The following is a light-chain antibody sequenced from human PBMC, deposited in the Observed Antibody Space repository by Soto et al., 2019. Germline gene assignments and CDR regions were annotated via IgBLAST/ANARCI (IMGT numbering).Light chain of an antibody. CDR1: SSDVGGYKY. Sequence: QAVVTQPASVSGSPGQSITISCTGTSSDVGGYKYVSWYQQHPDKAPKLIIFEVSNWPSGISSRFSGSKSGNTASLTISGLQAEDEADYYCASYTSSSTSVIFGRGTKVTVL. J-gene: IGLJ2*01. CDR2: EVS. CDR3: ASYTSSSTSVI. V-gene: IGLV2-14*01.